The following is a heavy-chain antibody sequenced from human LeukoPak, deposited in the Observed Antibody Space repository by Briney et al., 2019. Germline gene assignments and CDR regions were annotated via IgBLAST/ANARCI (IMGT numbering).Heavy chain of an antibody. CDR2: ISGSGGST. CDR1: GFTFSSYA. Sequence: PGGSLRLSCAASGFTFSSYAMSWVRQAPGKGLEWVSAISGSGGSTYYADSVKGRLTISRDNAKNSLYLQMNSLRAEDTAVYYCARENSGSYEWNLDYWGQGTLVTVSS. CDR3: ARENSGSYEWNLDY. V-gene: IGHV3-23*01. J-gene: IGHJ4*02. D-gene: IGHD1-26*01.